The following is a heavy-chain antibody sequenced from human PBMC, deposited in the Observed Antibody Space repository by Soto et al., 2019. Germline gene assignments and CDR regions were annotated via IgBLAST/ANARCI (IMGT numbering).Heavy chain of an antibody. J-gene: IGHJ4*02. D-gene: IGHD3-22*01. CDR3: ARVHYYDSSAYYL. CDR2: ISSSSTYI. Sequence: VSLRLSCAASGFTFSSYNMNWVRQAPWKGLEGVSSISSSSTYIYYADAVKGRFTISRDNAKNSLSLQMSSLRAEDTAVYYCARVHYYDSSAYYLWGQGTLVTVSS. V-gene: IGHV3-21*01. CDR1: GFTFSSYN.